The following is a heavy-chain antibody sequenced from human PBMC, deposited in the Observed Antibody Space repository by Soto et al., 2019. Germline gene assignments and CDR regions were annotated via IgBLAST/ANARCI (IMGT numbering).Heavy chain of an antibody. V-gene: IGHV5-51*01. CDR3: VRSGTSSGRFSDY. CDR2: IYPGDSDP. Sequence: GESLKISCKASGYNFASYWIGWVRQMPGRGLEWVGIIYPGDSDPRYSPSFQGKVTISADKSITTAYLQWSSLKAADTAMYYCVRSGTSSGRFSDYWGQGTLVTVSS. D-gene: IGHD2-15*01. J-gene: IGHJ4*02. CDR1: GYNFASYW.